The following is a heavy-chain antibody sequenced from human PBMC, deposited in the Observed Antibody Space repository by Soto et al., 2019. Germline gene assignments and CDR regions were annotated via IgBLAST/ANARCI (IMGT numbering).Heavy chain of an antibody. J-gene: IGHJ4*01. CDR1: GFTFSSYA. D-gene: IGHD3-22*01. CDR3: AKGIPAYYYDSSGYYHPDYFDY. Sequence: PGGSLRLSCAASGFTFSSYAMSWVRQAPGKGLEWVSAISGSGGSTYYADSVKGRFTISRDNSKNTLYLQMNSLRAEDTAVYYCAKGIPAYYYDSSGYYHPDYFDYWGHGTLVTVSS. V-gene: IGHV3-23*01. CDR2: ISGSGGST.